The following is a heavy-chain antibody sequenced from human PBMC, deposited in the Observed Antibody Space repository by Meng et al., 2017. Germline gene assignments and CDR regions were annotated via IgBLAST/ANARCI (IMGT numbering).Heavy chain of an antibody. V-gene: IGHV3-23*01. CDR2: ISGSGGST. CDR1: GFTFSSYA. Sequence: GESLNSCAASGFTFSSYAMSWVRQAPGKGLEWVSAISGSGGSTYYADSVKGRFTISRDNSKNTLYLQMNSLRAEDTAVYYCAKHSGYDLGYWGQGTLVTVSS. D-gene: IGHD5-12*01. CDR3: AKHSGYDLGY. J-gene: IGHJ4*02.